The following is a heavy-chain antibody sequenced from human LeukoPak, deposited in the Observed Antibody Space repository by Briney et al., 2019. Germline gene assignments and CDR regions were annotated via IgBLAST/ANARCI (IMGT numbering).Heavy chain of an antibody. J-gene: IGHJ4*02. D-gene: IGHD2-21*02. CDR3: ARALVYCGGDCYLNY. CDR2: MNPNSGNT. Sequence: GASVKVSCKASGYAFTSYDINWVRQATGQGLEWMGWMNPNSGNTGYAQKFQGRVTMTRNTSISTAYMELSSLRSEATAVYYCARALVYCGGDCYLNYWGQGTLVTVSS. V-gene: IGHV1-8*01. CDR1: GYAFTSYD.